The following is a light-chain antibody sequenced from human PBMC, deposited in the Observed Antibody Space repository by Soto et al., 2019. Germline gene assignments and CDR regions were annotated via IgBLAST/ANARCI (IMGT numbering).Light chain of an antibody. Sequence: QSVLTQSTSASAAPGQKATISCSGGSSNIGKNYVSWYQQLPGTAPKRLIYDDNRRPSVIPDRFSGSKSGTSATLGITGLQTGDEDDYYCGTWDSSQNAGVFGGGSKLTVL. V-gene: IGLV1-51*01. J-gene: IGLJ2*01. CDR1: SSNIGKNY. CDR2: DDN. CDR3: GTWDSSQNAGV.